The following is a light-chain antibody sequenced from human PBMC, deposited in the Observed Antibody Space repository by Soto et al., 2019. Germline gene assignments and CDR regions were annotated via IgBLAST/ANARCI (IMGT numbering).Light chain of an antibody. V-gene: IGKV3-11*01. CDR2: DAS. CDR1: QSVSSY. J-gene: IGKJ5*01. CDR3: QQRSNWPIP. Sequence: EIVLAQSPATLSLSPGERATLSCRASQSVSSYLAWYQQKPGQAPRLLIYDASTRATGIPARFSGSGSGTDFTLTISSLEPVDFAVYYCQQRSNWPIPFGQGTRLAIK.